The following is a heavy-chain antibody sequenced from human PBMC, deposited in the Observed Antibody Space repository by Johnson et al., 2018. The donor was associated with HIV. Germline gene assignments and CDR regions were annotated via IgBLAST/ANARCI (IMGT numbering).Heavy chain of an antibody. V-gene: IGHV3-30*04. CDR2: ISYDGSNK. D-gene: IGHD2-15*01. Sequence: VQLVESGGGVVQPGGSLRLSCAASGFTFSSYAMHWVRQAPGKGLEWVAIISYDGSNKYYADSVKGRFTISRDNSKNTLYLQMNSLRAEDTAVYYCARDDGGGGDAFDIWGQGTMVTVSS. CDR3: ARDDGGGGDAFDI. J-gene: IGHJ3*02. CDR1: GFTFSSYA.